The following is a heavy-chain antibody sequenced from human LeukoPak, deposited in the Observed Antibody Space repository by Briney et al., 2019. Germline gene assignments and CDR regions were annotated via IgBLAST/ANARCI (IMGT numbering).Heavy chain of an antibody. J-gene: IGHJ4*02. V-gene: IGHV3-23*01. CDR2: ISGSGGST. CDR1: GFTFSSYA. CDR3: ATLRAGYYDFWSGSPGY. D-gene: IGHD3-3*01. Sequence: GGSLRLSCAASGFTFSSYAMSWVRQAPGKGLEWVSAISGSGGSTYYADSVKGRFTISRDNSKNTLYLQMNSLRAEDTAVYYCATLRAGYYDFWSGSPGYWGQGTLVTVSS.